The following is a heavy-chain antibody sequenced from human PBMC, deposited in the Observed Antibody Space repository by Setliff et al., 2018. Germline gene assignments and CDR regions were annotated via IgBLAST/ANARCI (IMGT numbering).Heavy chain of an antibody. CDR2: IIPIFGTA. Sequence: GASVKVSCKASGGTFSSYAISWVRQAPGQGLEWMGGIIPIFGTANYAQKFQGRVTITTDESTSTAYMELSSLRSEDTAVYYCARATYYYDSGGYFPGAFDIWGQGTMVTVSS. V-gene: IGHV1-69*05. CDR1: GGTFSSYA. CDR3: ARATYYYDSGGYFPGAFDI. D-gene: IGHD3-22*01. J-gene: IGHJ3*02.